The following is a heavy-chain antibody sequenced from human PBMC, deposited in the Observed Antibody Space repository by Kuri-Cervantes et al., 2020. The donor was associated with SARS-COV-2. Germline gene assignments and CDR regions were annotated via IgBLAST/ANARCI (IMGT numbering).Heavy chain of an antibody. Sequence: GGSLRLSCTVSGYSISSGYYWGWIRQPPGKGLVWVSRINSDGSSTSYADSVKGRFTISRDNAKNTLYLQMNSLRAEDTAVYYCASIPGPIIAAAGTNPDYWGQGTLVTVSS. V-gene: IGHV3-74*01. D-gene: IGHD6-13*01. CDR3: ASIPGPIIAAAGTNPDY. CDR2: INSDGSST. J-gene: IGHJ4*02. CDR1: GYSISSGYY.